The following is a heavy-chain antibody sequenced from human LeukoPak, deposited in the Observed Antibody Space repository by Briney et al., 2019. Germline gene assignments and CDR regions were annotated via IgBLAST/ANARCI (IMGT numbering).Heavy chain of an antibody. D-gene: IGHD3-3*01. CDR1: GFTFSSYA. CDR3: AKVRIFGVVIRKFYFDY. J-gene: IGHJ4*02. V-gene: IGHV3-23*01. CDR2: ISGSLGRT. Sequence: GGSLTLSCGASGFTFSSYALSWVRQAPGKGLEWVSSISGSLGRTYYADSVKGRFTISRDNYKSTLYLQMNSLRAEDTAVYYCAKVRIFGVVIRKFYFDYWGQGTLVTVSS.